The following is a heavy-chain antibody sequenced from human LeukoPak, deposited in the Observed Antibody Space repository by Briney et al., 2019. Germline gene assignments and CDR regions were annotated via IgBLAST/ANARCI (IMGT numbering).Heavy chain of an antibody. J-gene: IGHJ4*02. V-gene: IGHV3-7*01. CDR1: GITFSNYW. D-gene: IGHD2-15*01. CDR2: IKLDGTTK. Sequence: GGSLRLSCTASGITFSNYWMSWVRQAPGKGLEWVANIKLDGTTKDYVDSVKGRFTIFRDNAKNSLYLQMNNLRGDDTAVYYCATVAGDCSGGRCYLLRFDYWGQGTLVTVSS. CDR3: ATVAGDCSGGRCYLLRFDY.